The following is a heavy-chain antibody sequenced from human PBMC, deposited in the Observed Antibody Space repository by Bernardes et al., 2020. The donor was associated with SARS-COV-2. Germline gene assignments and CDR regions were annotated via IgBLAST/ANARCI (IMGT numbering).Heavy chain of an antibody. J-gene: IGHJ5*02. V-gene: IGHV4-34*01. CDR2: INHSGST. CDR1: GGSFSGYY. D-gene: IGHD5-18*01. Sequence: SETLSLTCAVYGGSFSGYYWSWIRQPPGKGLEWIGEINHSGSTTYNPSLKSRVTISVDTSKNQFSLKLSSVTAADTAVYYCARGRTAMVIPGRWFDPWGQGTLVTVSS. CDR3: ARGRTAMVIPGRWFDP.